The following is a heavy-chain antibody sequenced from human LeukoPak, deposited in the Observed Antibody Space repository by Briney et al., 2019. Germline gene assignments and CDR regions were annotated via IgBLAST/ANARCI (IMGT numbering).Heavy chain of an antibody. CDR1: GYTLTELS. D-gene: IGHD6-6*01. Sequence: ASVRVSCKVSGYTLTELSMHWVRQAPGQGLEWMGIINPSGGSTSYAQKFQGRVTMTRDMSTSTVYMELSSLRSEDTAVYYCARSSSKTFDYWGQGTLVTVSS. CDR3: ARSSSKTFDY. CDR2: INPSGGST. J-gene: IGHJ4*02. V-gene: IGHV1-46*01.